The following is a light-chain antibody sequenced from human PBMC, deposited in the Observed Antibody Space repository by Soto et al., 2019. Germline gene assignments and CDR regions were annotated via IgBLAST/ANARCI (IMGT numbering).Light chain of an antibody. CDR1: ESISNY. V-gene: IGKV1-39*01. CDR2: SSS. J-gene: IGKJ1*01. Sequence: DIQLTQSPSSLSASVGDRVCITCRSSESISNYLNWYQQKPGKAPKLLIYSSSTLQGAVPSRFSGRGSGTDFTLTISGLQPEDSAFYWCQQSYKNPRTFGQGTKVDIK. CDR3: QQSYKNPRT.